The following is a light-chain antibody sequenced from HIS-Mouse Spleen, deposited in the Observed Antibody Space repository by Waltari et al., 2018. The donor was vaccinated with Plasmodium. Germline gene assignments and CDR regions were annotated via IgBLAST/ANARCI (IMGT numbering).Light chain of an antibody. J-gene: IGKJ2*01. Sequence: LLMPQSPSSLSPSVGVSITITYQATKDISNYLNWYQKKPRKAPQLLIYDASNLETGVPSRFSGSGSGTDFTFTISSLQPEDIATYYCQQYDNLPYTFGQGTKLEIK. CDR1: KDISNY. V-gene: IGKV1-33*01. CDR3: QQYDNLPYT. CDR2: DAS.